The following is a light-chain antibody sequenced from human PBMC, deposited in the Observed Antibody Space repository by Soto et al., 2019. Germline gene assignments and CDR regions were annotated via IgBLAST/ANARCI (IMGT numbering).Light chain of an antibody. CDR2: GAS. CDR3: QQYGSVPLT. J-gene: IGKJ4*01. V-gene: IGKV3-20*01. Sequence: EIVLTQSPGTLSLSPGERATLSCRASESVSTSYLAWYQQKPGQAPRLLIYGASSRATGIPDRFSGSRSGADFALTISRLEPEDFAVYYCQQYGSVPLTFVGGTKVEIK. CDR1: ESVSTSY.